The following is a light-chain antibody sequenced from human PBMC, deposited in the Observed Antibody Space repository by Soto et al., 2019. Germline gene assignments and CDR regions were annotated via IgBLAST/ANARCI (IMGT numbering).Light chain of an antibody. CDR2: GAS. CDR1: QSVSSK. V-gene: IGKV3D-15*01. Sequence: VLTQSPATLSLSRGGRATLSCRASQSVSSKLAWYQQKPGQAPRLLIYGASTRATGIPARFSGSGSGTEFTLSISSLQSEDFAVYYCQQYNNWPPITFGQGTRLEIK. J-gene: IGKJ5*01. CDR3: QQYNNWPPIT.